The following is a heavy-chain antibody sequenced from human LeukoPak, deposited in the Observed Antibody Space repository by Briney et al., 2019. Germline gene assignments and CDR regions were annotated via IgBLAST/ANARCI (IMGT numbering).Heavy chain of an antibody. Sequence: SETLSLTCTVSVGSTSSSSYYGRWVRQPPGKGVGRIGSIYYSGSTYYNPSLKSRLTISVDTSKNQFSLKTSSVTSADTAVYYCARLTRFRDGYNPPLGYWGQGTLVTVSS. CDR2: IYYSGST. J-gene: IGHJ4*02. CDR1: VGSTSSSSYY. CDR3: ARLTRFRDGYNPPLGY. V-gene: IGHV4-39*01. D-gene: IGHD5-24*01.